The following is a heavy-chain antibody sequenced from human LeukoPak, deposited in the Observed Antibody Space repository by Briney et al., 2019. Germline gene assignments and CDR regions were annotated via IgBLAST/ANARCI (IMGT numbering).Heavy chain of an antibody. V-gene: IGHV4-4*07. J-gene: IGHJ5*02. CDR1: GGSINGYY. Sequence: PSETLSLTCTVSGGSINGYYWSWIRQPAGKGLEWFGRIYNSESINYNPSLKSRVTMSIDTSKNQFSLKLNSVTAADTAVYYCARDRSSSYTRDWFDPWGQGALVTVSS. D-gene: IGHD6-13*01. CDR3: ARDRSSSYTRDWFDP. CDR2: IYNSESI.